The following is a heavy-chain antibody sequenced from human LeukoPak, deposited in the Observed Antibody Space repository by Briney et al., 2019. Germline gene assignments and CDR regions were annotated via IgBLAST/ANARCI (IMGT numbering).Heavy chain of an antibody. Sequence: ASVKVSCKVSGYTLTELSMHRVRQAPGKGLEWMGGFDPEDGETIYAQKFQGRVTMTEDTSTVTAYMELSSLRSEDTAVYYCATDLTAAGAFDIWGQGTMVTVSS. CDR2: FDPEDGET. J-gene: IGHJ3*02. CDR1: GYTLTELS. V-gene: IGHV1-24*01. D-gene: IGHD3-9*01. CDR3: ATDLTAAGAFDI.